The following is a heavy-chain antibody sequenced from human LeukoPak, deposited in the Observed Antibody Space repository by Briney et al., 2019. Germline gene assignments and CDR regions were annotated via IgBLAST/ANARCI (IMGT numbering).Heavy chain of an antibody. CDR3: ARRNCSSTSCYAVFDY. D-gene: IGHD2-2*01. CDR2: IYPGDSDT. Sequence: GESLKISCKGSGYSFTSYWIGWVRQMPGKGLEWMGIIYPGDSDTRYSPSFQGQVTISADKSISTAYLQWSSLKASDTAMYYCARRNCSSTSCYAVFDYWGQRTLVTVSS. CDR1: GYSFTSYW. J-gene: IGHJ4*02. V-gene: IGHV5-51*01.